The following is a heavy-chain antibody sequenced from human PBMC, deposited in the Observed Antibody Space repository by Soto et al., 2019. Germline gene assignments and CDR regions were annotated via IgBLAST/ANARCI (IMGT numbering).Heavy chain of an antibody. V-gene: IGHV1-69*13. CDR1: GGTFSSYA. CDR3: ASYGSGSSAPVSSDY. CDR2: IIPIFGTA. J-gene: IGHJ4*02. D-gene: IGHD3-10*01. Sequence: GAPVKVSCKASGGTFSSYAISWVRQAPGQGLEWMGGIIPIFGTANYAQKFQGRVTITADESTSTAYMELSSLRSEDTAVYYCASYGSGSSAPVSSDYWGQGTLVTVSS.